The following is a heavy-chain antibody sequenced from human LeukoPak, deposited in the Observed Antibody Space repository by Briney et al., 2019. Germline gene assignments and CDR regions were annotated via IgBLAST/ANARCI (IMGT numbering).Heavy chain of an antibody. Sequence: ASVKVSCKASGYTFTSYDINWVRQATGQGLEWMGWMNPNSGNTGYAQKFQGRVTITRNTSISTAYMELSSLRSEDTAVYYCARQLLSWRGDYYYQYYMDVWGKGTTVTVSS. J-gene: IGHJ6*03. D-gene: IGHD2-2*01. V-gene: IGHV1-8*02. CDR1: GYTFTSYD. CDR2: MNPNSGNT. CDR3: ARQLLSWRGDYYYQYYMDV.